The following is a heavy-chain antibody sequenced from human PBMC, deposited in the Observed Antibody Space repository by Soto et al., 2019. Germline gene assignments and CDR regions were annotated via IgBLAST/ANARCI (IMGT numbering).Heavy chain of an antibody. D-gene: IGHD6-19*01. CDR3: ARAVAVAADFDY. V-gene: IGHV1-3*05. CDR2: INAGNGNT. J-gene: IGHJ4*02. Sequence: QVQLVQSGAEEKKPGASVKVSCKASGYTFTGYAMHWVRQAPGQRLEWMGWINAGNGNTKYSQKFQGRATITRDTSASIAYMELSSLRSEETAVYYCARAVAVAADFDYWGQGTLVTVSS. CDR1: GYTFTGYA.